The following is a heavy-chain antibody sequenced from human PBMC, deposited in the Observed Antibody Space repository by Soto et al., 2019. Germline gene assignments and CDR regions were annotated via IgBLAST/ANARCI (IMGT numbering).Heavy chain of an antibody. Sequence: QVQLQESGPGLVKPSETLSLTCTVSGGSISSYYWSWIRQPPGKGLEWIGYIYDSGRTNYNPLLESGVTISVDTPKNRFSLKLSSVTAADTAVYYCARRYGGNFDYWGQGTLVTVSS. CDR3: ARRYGGNFDY. CDR2: IYDSGRT. D-gene: IGHD2-15*01. V-gene: IGHV4-59*01. CDR1: GGSISSYY. J-gene: IGHJ4*02.